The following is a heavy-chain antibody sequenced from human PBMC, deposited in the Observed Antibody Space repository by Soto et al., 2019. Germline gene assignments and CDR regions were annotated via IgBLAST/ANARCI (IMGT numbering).Heavy chain of an antibody. Sequence: GGSLRLSCAASGFTFSSYSMNWVRQAPGKGLEWVSYISGSSRTIYYAASVRGRFTISRDNDKNSLYLQMSSLRDEDTAVYFCARLVGATAYYYYDMDVWGQGTTVTVSS. CDR1: GFTFSSYS. J-gene: IGHJ6*02. CDR3: ARLVGATAYYYYDMDV. V-gene: IGHV3-48*02. CDR2: ISGSSRTI. D-gene: IGHD1-26*01.